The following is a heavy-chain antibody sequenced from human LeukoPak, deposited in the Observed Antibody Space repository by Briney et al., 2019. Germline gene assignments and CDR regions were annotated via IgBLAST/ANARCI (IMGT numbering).Heavy chain of an antibody. CDR2: ISSGSSYM. D-gene: IGHD6-6*01. CDR1: GFTFSSYS. V-gene: IGHV3-21*01. Sequence: GGSLRLSCAASGFTFSSYSMNWVRQAPGKGLEWVSSISSGSSYMYYADSVKGLFTISRDNAKNSLYLQMNSLRAEDTAVYYCARVSSSSFLGYWGQGTLVTVSS. CDR3: ARVSSSSFLGY. J-gene: IGHJ4*02.